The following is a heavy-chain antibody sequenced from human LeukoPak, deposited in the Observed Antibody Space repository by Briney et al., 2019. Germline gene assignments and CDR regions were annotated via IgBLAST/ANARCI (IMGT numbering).Heavy chain of an antibody. J-gene: IGHJ1*01. D-gene: IGHD2-15*01. Sequence: PSETLSLTCSVSGGSVTSYYWSWIRQPPGKGLEWIGHIHYSGSNNYNPSLKSRVTMFVDKSKNQISLRLSSVTAADTAVYYCAREDYCSGGSCYSGYFQHWGQGTLVTVSS. V-gene: IGHV4-59*02. CDR3: AREDYCSGGSCYSGYFQH. CDR2: IHYSGSN. CDR1: GGSVTSYY.